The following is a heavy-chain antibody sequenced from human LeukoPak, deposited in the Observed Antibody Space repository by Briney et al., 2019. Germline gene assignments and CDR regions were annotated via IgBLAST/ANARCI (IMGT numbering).Heavy chain of an antibody. D-gene: IGHD6-19*01. Sequence: SVKVSCKASGGTFSSYAISWVRQAPGQGLEWMGGIIPIFGTANYAQKFQGRVTITADESTSTAYMELSSLRSEDTAVYYCARRPGIAVAGHYYYYYGMDVWGQGTTVTVSS. CDR1: GGTFSSYA. V-gene: IGHV1-69*13. CDR2: IIPIFGTA. J-gene: IGHJ6*02. CDR3: ARRPGIAVAGHYYYYYGMDV.